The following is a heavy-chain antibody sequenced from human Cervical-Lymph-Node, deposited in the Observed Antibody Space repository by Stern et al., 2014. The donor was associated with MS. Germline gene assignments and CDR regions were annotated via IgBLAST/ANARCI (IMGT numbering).Heavy chain of an antibody. CDR3: TKGFTVTGTEYGVDV. D-gene: IGHD6-19*01. J-gene: IGHJ6*02. Sequence: EMQLVESGGDLVQPGMSLRLSCAASGFTFSASAMSWIRQAPGKGLEWFSSIRGSGGNTFYADSVTGRFTLSRDHSTNTLALQMISRRAEDSALYYCTKGFTVTGTEYGVDVWGQGTTVPVSS. CDR1: GFTFSASA. V-gene: IGHV3-23*04. CDR2: IRGSGGNT.